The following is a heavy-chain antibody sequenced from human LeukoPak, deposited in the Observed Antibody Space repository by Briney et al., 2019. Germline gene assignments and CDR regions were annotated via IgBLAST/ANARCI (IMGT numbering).Heavy chain of an antibody. CDR3: ARMPGYSYYYMDV. CDR2: IYHSGST. J-gene: IGHJ6*03. Sequence: SETLSLTCAVYGGSFSGYYWNWIRQPPGKGLEWIGEIYHSGSTYYNPSLKSRVTISVDTSKNQFSLKLSSVTAADTAVYYCARMPGYSYYYMDVWGKGTTVAVSS. D-gene: IGHD5-18*01. V-gene: IGHV4-34*01. CDR1: GGSFSGYY.